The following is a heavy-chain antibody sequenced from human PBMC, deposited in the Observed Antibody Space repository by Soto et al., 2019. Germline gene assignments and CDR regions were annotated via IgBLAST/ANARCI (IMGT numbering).Heavy chain of an antibody. V-gene: IGHV4-30-4*01. Sequence: QVQLQESGPGLVKPSQTLSLTCTVSGGSISSGDYYWSWIRQPPGKGLEWIGYIYYSGSTYYNPSLKSRVTISVDTSKNQFSLKLSSVTAADTAVYYCARLTYCSSTSCYSGVEPWGQGTLVTVSS. D-gene: IGHD2-2*01. J-gene: IGHJ5*02. CDR2: IYYSGST. CDR3: ARLTYCSSTSCYSGVEP. CDR1: GGSISSGDYY.